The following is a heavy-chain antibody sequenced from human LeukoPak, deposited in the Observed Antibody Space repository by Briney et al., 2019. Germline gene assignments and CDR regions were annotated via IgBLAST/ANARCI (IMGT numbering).Heavy chain of an antibody. J-gene: IGHJ3*02. Sequence: SETLSLTCAVYGVSFSSYYWVWIRQPPGKGLEGIGSIYYSGSTYYNPSLKSRVTISVDTSKNEFSLNLSSVTAAATAVYYCASEYSSSWFDAFDIWGQGTMVTVSS. CDR2: IYYSGST. CDR3: ASEYSSSWFDAFDI. CDR1: GVSFSSYY. D-gene: IGHD6-13*01. V-gene: IGHV4-39*07.